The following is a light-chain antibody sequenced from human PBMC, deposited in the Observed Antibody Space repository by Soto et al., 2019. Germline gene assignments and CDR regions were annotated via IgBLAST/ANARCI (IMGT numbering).Light chain of an antibody. Sequence: EIVMTQSPATLSVSPGERATLSCRASQSVSSNLAWYQQKPGQAPRLLIYGASTRATGISARFSGSGSGTEFTLTISSLQSEDFAVYYCQQYNNCPPLTFGGGTKVEIK. J-gene: IGKJ4*01. CDR1: QSVSSN. CDR2: GAS. V-gene: IGKV3-15*01. CDR3: QQYNNCPPLT.